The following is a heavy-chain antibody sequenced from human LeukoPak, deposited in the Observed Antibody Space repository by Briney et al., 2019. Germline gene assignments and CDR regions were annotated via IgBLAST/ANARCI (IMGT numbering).Heavy chain of an antibody. V-gene: IGHV1-69*05. CDR3: ARDISLGYSSGWYWGSFDY. J-gene: IGHJ4*02. Sequence: GSSVKVSYKASGGSFSSYAISWVRQAPGQGLEWMGRIIPIFGTANYAQKFQGRVTITTDESASTAHMELSSLRSEDTAVYYCARDISLGYSSGWYWGSFDYWGQGTLVTVSS. CDR2: IIPIFGTA. CDR1: GGSFSSYA. D-gene: IGHD6-19*01.